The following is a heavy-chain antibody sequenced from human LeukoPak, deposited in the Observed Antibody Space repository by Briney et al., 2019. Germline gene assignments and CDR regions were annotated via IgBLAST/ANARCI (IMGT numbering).Heavy chain of an antibody. CDR3: AKGSYYYDSSGYSTEFDY. CDR2: ISSISSSST. J-gene: IGHJ4*02. V-gene: IGHV3-11*05. CDR1: GFTFSNAW. Sequence: SGGSLRLSCAASGFTFSNAWMSWVRQAPGKGLEWVSYISSISSSSTYYADSVKGRFTISRDNSKNSLYLQMNSLRAEDTALYYCAKGSYYYDSSGYSTEFDYWGQGTLVTVSS. D-gene: IGHD3-22*01.